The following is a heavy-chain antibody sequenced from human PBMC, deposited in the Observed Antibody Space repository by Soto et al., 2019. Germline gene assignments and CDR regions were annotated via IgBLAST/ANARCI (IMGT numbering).Heavy chain of an antibody. V-gene: IGHV3-33*01. D-gene: IGHD1-20*01. J-gene: IGHJ4*02. CDR1: GFTFSSYG. Sequence: QVQLVESGGGVVQPGRSLRLSCTASGFTFSSYGMHWVRQAPGKGLEWAALIWYDGSNKYYADSVKGRFTISRDNSKNTLYLEMNSLRVEDTAVYYCERGITPDFWGQGTLVTVSS. CDR2: IWYDGSNK. CDR3: ERGITPDF.